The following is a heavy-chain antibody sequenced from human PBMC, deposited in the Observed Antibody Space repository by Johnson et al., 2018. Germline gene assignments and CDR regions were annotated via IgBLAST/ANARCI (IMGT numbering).Heavy chain of an antibody. J-gene: IGHJ6*03. CDR1: GFTFSSYG. CDR3: AKDIVGANYYYYYYMDV. V-gene: IGHV3-30*18. D-gene: IGHD1-26*01. CDR2: ISYDGSNK. Sequence: QVQLVESGGGVVQPGRSLRLSCAASGFTFSSYGMHWVRQAPGKGLEWVAVISYDGSNKYYADSVKGRFTISRDNSKNTLYLQMNSLGAEDTAVYYCAKDIVGANYYYYYYMDVWGKGTTVTVSS.